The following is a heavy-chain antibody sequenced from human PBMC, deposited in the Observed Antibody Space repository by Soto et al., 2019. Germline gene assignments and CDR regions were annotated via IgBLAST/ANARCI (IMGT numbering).Heavy chain of an antibody. J-gene: IGHJ3*02. CDR2: IYPGDSDT. CDR1: GYSFTSYW. Sequence: PGESLKISCKGSGYSFTSYWIGWVRQMPGKGLEWMGIIYPGDSDTRYSPSFQGQVTISADKSISTAYLQWSSLKASDTAMYYCARHISVSGSFDDAFDIWGQGTMVTVSS. V-gene: IGHV5-51*01. CDR3: ARHISVSGSFDDAFDI. D-gene: IGHD1-26*01.